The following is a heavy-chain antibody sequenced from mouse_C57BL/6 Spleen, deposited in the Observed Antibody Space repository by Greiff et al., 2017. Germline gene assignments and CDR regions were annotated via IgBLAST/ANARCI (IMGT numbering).Heavy chain of an antibody. CDR3: TIGGTVDY. J-gene: IGHJ2*01. CDR2: IHPSDSDT. D-gene: IGHD2-14*01. Sequence: QVQLQQPGAELVKPGASVKVSCKASGYTFTSSWMHWVKQRPGQGLEWIGRIHPSDSDTNYNQKFKGKATLTVDTSSSTASMQLSSLTSEDAAFYYCTIGGTVDYWGQGTTLTVSS. V-gene: IGHV1-74*01. CDR1: GYTFTSSW.